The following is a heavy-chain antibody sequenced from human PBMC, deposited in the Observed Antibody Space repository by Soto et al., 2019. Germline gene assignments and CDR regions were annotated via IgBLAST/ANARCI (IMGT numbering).Heavy chain of an antibody. CDR1: GFTFSSYG. V-gene: IGHV3-33*01. D-gene: IGHD3-10*01. Sequence: GGSLRLSCAASGFTFSSYGMHWVRQAPGKGLEWVAVIWYDGSNKYYADSVKGRFTISRDNSKNTLYLQMNSLRAEDTAVYYCARDPSRFGLDVWGQGTTVTVSS. CDR2: IWYDGSNK. CDR3: ARDPSRFGLDV. J-gene: IGHJ6*02.